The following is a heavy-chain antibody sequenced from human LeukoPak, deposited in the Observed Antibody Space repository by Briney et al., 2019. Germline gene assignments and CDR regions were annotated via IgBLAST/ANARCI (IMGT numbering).Heavy chain of an antibody. D-gene: IGHD6-19*01. CDR3: ARDDPSIAVTGTGNWFDP. CDR1: GYTFTSYG. V-gene: IGHV1-18*01. Sequence: EASVKVSCKASGYTFTSYGISWVRQAPGQGLEWMGWISAYNGNTNYAQKLQGRVTMTTDTSTSTAYMELRSLRSDDTAVYYCARDDPSIAVTGTGNWFDPWGKGTLVTVSS. CDR2: ISAYNGNT. J-gene: IGHJ5*02.